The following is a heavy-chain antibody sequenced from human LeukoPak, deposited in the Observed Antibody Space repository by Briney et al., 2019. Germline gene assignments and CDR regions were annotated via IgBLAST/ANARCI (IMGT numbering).Heavy chain of an antibody. J-gene: IGHJ3*02. CDR3: ARGAEWSHYDSSGYREDAFDI. V-gene: IGHV4-34*01. D-gene: IGHD3-22*01. CDR2: INHSGST. CDR1: GGSFSGYY. Sequence: SETLSLTCAVYGGSFSGYYWSWIRQPPGKGLEWIGEINHSGSTNYNPSLKSRVTISVDTSKNQFSLKLSSVTAADTAVYYCARGAEWSHYDSSGYREDAFDIWGQGTMVTVSS.